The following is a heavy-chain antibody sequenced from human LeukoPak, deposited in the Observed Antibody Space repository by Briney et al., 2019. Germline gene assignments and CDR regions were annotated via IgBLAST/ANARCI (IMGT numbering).Heavy chain of an antibody. D-gene: IGHD3-22*01. V-gene: IGHV4-59*01. CDR3: ARAGFFHDTSGYNDAFDI. J-gene: IGHJ3*02. CDR1: GGSIGSYY. CDR2: IFYTGST. Sequence: SETLSLTCTVSGGSIGSYYWSWIRQPPGKGLEWIGYIFYTGSTNYNSSLKSRVTISIDTSKNQFSLKLSSVTAADTAVYHCARAGFFHDTSGYNDAFDIWGQGTMVTVSS.